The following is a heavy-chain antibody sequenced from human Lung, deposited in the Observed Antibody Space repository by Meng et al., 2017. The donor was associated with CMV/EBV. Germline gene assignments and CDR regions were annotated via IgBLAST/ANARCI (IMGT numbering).Heavy chain of an antibody. CDR1: GFTFDDYA. CDR2: ISWNSGSI. Sequence: SXKISCTASGFTFDDYAMHWVRQPPGQGLEWVSRISWNSGSIGYADSVKGRFTISRDNAKNSLYLQMNSPRAEDTALYYCTKGRYYYARDIWGQGTTVTVSS. CDR3: TKGRYYYARDI. V-gene: IGHV3-9*01. J-gene: IGHJ6*02.